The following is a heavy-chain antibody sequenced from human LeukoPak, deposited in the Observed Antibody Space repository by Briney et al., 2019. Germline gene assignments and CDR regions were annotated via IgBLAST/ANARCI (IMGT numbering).Heavy chain of an antibody. CDR2: INHSGST. CDR1: GGSFSGYY. D-gene: IGHD2-15*01. Sequence: PSETLSLTCAVYGGSFSGYYWSWIRQPPGKGLGWIGEINHSGSTNYNPSLKSRVTISVDTSKNQFSLKLSSVTAADTAVYYCASRRIVVVVAATPFDYWGQGTLVTVSS. J-gene: IGHJ4*02. CDR3: ASRRIVVVVAATPFDY. V-gene: IGHV4-34*01.